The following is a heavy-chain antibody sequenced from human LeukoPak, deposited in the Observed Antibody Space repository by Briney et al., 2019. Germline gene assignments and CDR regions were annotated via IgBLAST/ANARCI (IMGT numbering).Heavy chain of an antibody. V-gene: IGHV3-30*02. CDR1: GFTFSSYG. CDR3: AKHLFTGSYISTFDY. CDR2: IRYDGGNT. Sequence: PGGSLRLSCAASGFTFSSYGMHWVRQAPGKGLEWVAFIRYDGGNTYYVDSVKGRFTISRDNSKNTLYLQMNSLRAEDTAVYYCAKHLFTGSYISTFDYWGQGTLVTVSS. J-gene: IGHJ4*02. D-gene: IGHD1-26*01.